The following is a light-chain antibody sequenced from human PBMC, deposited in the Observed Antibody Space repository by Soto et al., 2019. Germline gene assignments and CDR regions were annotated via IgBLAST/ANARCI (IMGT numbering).Light chain of an antibody. V-gene: IGKV3-11*01. CDR3: QQRSNWPLT. CDR1: QSISSY. J-gene: IGKJ4*01. CDR2: DAF. Sequence: EIVLTQSPATLSLSPGERATLSCRASQSISSYLAWYQQKPGQAPRLLIYDAFNRATGIPGRFSGSGSGTDFTLTISSLEPEDFAVYYCQQRSNWPLTFGGGTKVEIK.